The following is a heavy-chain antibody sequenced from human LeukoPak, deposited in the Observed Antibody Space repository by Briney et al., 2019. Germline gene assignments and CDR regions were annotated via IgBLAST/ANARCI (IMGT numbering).Heavy chain of an antibody. CDR3: ARGRNRGMDV. CDR1: GYTFTTYG. J-gene: IGHJ6*02. D-gene: IGHD3-16*02. Sequence: ASVKVSCKASGYTFTTYGISWVRQAPGQGLEWMGWISAYNGNTNYAQKFQGRVTMTRNTSISTAYMELSSLRSEDTAVYYCARGRNRGMDVWGQGTTVTVSS. CDR2: ISAYNGNT. V-gene: IGHV1-18*01.